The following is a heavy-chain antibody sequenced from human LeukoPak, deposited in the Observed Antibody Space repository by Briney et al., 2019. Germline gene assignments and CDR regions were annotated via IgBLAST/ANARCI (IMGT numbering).Heavy chain of an antibody. CDR3: ARDRIAAAGTNVY. D-gene: IGHD6-13*01. Sequence: GGSPRLSCAVSGFTFSSYSMNWVRQAPGKGLEWVSSISSSSSYIYYADSVKGRFTISRDNAKNSLYLQMNSLRAEDTAVYYCARDRIAAAGTNVYWAQGTLVTVSS. CDR1: GFTFSSYS. V-gene: IGHV3-21*01. J-gene: IGHJ4*02. CDR2: ISSSSSYI.